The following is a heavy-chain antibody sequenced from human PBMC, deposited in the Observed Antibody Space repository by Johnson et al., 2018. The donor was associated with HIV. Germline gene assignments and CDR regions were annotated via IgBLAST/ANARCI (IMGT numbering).Heavy chain of an antibody. J-gene: IGHJ3*02. CDR2: ISYDGSNK. CDR3: ASTPGPAGAFDI. V-gene: IGHV3-30-3*01. CDR1: GFTFSSYA. Sequence: QVQLVESGGGLVQPGGSLRLSCAASGFTFSSYAMHWVRQAPGKGLEWVAVISYDGSNKYYADSVKGRFTISRDNSKNTLYLQMNSLRAEDTAVYYCASTPGPAGAFDIWGQGTMVTVSS.